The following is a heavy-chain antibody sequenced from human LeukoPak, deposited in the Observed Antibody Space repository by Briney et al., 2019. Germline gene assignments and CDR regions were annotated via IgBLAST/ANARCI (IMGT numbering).Heavy chain of an antibody. J-gene: IGHJ4*02. CDR1: GSAFSYSS. CDR3: ATEDTLSYFFGY. V-gene: IGHV3-48*02. Sequence: GGSLRLSCVGSGSAFSYSSMNWVRQAPGKGLEWLSNIGGPSDSTSYSDSVRGRFTMSRDRATKSVYLEMSNLREDDTAVYYCATEDTLSYFFGYWGQGTLVTVSS. CDR2: IGGPSDST.